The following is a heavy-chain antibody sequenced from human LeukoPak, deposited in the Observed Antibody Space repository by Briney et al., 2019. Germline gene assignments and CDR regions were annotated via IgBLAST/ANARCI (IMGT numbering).Heavy chain of an antibody. D-gene: IGHD2-2*01. CDR3: ARGRSIYQLLYYYYGMDV. CDR1: GGSFSGYY. Sequence: SETLSLTCAVYGGSFSGYYWRWIRQPPGKGLEWIGEINHSGSTNYNPSLKSRVTISVDTSKNQFSLKLSSVTAADTAVYYCARGRSIYQLLYYYYGMDVWGQGTTVTVSS. J-gene: IGHJ6*02. CDR2: INHSGST. V-gene: IGHV4-34*01.